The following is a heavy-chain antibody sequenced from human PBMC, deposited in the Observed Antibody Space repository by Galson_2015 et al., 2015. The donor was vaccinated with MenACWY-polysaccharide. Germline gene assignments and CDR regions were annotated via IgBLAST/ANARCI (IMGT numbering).Heavy chain of an antibody. CDR1: GGSISSGGYS. J-gene: IGHJ3*02. CDR2: IYHSGST. Sequence: TLSLTCAVSGGSISSGGYSWSWIRQLPGKGLEWIGYIYHSGSTYYNPSLKSRVTISVDRSKNQFSLKLSSVTAADTAVYYCARGARRRWFAHAFDIWGQGTMVTVSS. V-gene: IGHV4-30-2*01. D-gene: IGHD3-10*01. CDR3: ARGARRRWFAHAFDI.